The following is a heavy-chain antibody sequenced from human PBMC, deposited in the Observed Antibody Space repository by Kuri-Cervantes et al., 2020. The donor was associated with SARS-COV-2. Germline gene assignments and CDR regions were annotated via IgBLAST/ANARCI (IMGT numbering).Heavy chain of an antibody. Sequence: GESLKISCAASGFTFSGSAMHWVRQASGKGLEWVGRIRSKANSYATAYAASVKGRFTISRDDSKNTAYLQMNSLKTEDTAVYYCARVFLTMVRGVIIIQHYGMDVWGQGTTVTVSS. CDR2: IRSKANSYAT. V-gene: IGHV3-73*01. D-gene: IGHD3-10*01. CDR1: GFTFSGSA. J-gene: IGHJ6*02. CDR3: ARVFLTMVRGVIIIQHYGMDV.